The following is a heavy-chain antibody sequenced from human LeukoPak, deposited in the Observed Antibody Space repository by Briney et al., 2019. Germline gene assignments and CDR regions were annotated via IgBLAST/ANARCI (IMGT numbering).Heavy chain of an antibody. J-gene: IGHJ6*04. D-gene: IGHD3-10*02. V-gene: IGHV3-48*03. CDR1: GFTFSRYG. Sequence: GGSLRLSCAASGFTFSRYGIHWVRQAPGKGLEWVSYISSSGSTIYYADSVKGRFTISRGNAKNSLYLQMNSLRAEDTAVYYCAELGITMIGGVWGKGTTVTISS. CDR3: AELGITMIGGV. CDR2: ISSSGSTI.